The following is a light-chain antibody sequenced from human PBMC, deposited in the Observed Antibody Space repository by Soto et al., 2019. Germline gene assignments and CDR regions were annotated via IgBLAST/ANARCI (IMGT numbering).Light chain of an antibody. J-gene: IGKJ5*01. Sequence: LVTQTKSSSLVRLGQPASFFCRSSESLRPITGETFLFWYLQKPGQSPQLLIYEVSTRVSGVPDRFSGSGSGTDFTLEISRVETDDVVLYYCMQTTLPPPTFAQGARLAI. CDR3: MQTTLPPPT. V-gene: IGKV2D-29*02. CDR1: ESLRPITGETF. CDR2: EVS.